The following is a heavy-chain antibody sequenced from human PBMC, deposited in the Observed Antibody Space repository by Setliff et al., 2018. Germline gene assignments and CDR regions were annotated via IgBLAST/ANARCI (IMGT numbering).Heavy chain of an antibody. Sequence: TLSLTCGVSGISISSCHYWGWIRQPPGKGLEWIATIYHKGRTYYNPSLDSRVTISLDTSKNHFSLRLSSVTAADTAVYYCASPRRDDLDSPFDAFDIWGQGTKVTVSS. V-gene: IGHV4-38-2*01. J-gene: IGHJ3*02. D-gene: IGHD3-3*01. CDR1: GISISSCHY. CDR2: IYHKGRT. CDR3: ASPRRDDLDSPFDAFDI.